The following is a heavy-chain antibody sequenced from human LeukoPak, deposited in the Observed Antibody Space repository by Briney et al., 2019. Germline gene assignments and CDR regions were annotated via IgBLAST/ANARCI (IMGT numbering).Heavy chain of an antibody. J-gene: IGHJ4*02. Sequence: PSETLSLTCTVSGGSISSGDYYRSWIRQPPGKGLEWIGYIYYSGSTYYNPSLKSRVTISVDTSKNQFSLKLSSVTAADTAVYYCARDLGYGSGRFDYWGQGTLVTVSS. CDR2: IYYSGST. CDR3: ARDLGYGSGRFDY. CDR1: GGSISSGDYY. V-gene: IGHV4-30-4*01. D-gene: IGHD3-10*01.